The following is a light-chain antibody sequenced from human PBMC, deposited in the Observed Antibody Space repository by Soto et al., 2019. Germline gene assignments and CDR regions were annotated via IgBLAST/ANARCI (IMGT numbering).Light chain of an antibody. CDR2: DAS. Sequence: EVVMTQSPATLSVSPGERVTFSCRASQSVTTNLAWYQHKPGQSPRLLISDASTGASGIPPRFSGSGSGTEFTLTIDRLQSADFATYYCQQANSFPSLTFGGGTKVDIK. J-gene: IGKJ4*01. V-gene: IGKV3-15*01. CDR1: QSVTTN. CDR3: QQANSFPSLT.